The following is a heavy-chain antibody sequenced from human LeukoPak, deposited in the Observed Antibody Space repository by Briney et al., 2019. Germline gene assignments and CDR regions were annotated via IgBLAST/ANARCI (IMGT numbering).Heavy chain of an antibody. Sequence: GGSLRLSCAASGFTFSSYAMSWVRQAPGAGLEWVSGISGSGGSTSYADSVKGRFTISRDNSKNTLFPQTNGLRAEDTAVYYCAKNLRQPAVTGCDYWGQGTLVTVSS. CDR1: GFTFSSYA. D-gene: IGHD2-2*01. J-gene: IGHJ4*02. V-gene: IGHV3-23*01. CDR3: AKNLRQPAVTGCDY. CDR2: ISGSGGST.